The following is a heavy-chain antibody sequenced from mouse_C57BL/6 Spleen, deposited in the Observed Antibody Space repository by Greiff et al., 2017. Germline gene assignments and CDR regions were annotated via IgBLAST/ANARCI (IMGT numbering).Heavy chain of an antibody. D-gene: IGHD1-1*01. V-gene: IGHV1-18*01. CDR1: GYTFTDYN. CDR3: ARWGYGSSYGGAMDY. CDR2: INPNNGGT. Sequence: VQLQQSGPELVKPGASVKIPCKASGYTFTDYNMDWVKQGHGKSLGWIGDINPNNGGTIYNQKFKGKATLTVDKSSSTAYMELRSLTSEDTAVYYCARWGYGSSYGGAMDYWGQGTSVTVSS. J-gene: IGHJ4*01.